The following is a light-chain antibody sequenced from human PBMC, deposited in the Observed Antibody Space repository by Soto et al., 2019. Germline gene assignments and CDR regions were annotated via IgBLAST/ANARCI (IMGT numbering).Light chain of an antibody. Sequence: QSVLTQPRSVSGSPGQSVTISCTGTSSDVGGYNYVSWYRQHPGKAPKLMIYDVSKRPSGVPDRFSGSKSGNTASLTISGLQAEDEADDYCCSSAGSDTWVFVTGTKVTVL. J-gene: IGLJ1*01. V-gene: IGLV2-11*01. CDR1: SSDVGGYNY. CDR2: DVS. CDR3: CSSAGSDTWV.